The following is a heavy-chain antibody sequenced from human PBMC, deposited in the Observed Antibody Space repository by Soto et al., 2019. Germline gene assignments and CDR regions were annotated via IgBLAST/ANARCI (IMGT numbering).Heavy chain of an antibody. CDR3: ANGGIREGLKHLNT. J-gene: IGHJ5*02. V-gene: IGHV4-30-2*01. CDR2: IYNSGST. Sequence: QLQLHQSGSGLVRPSETLALTCTVSGASISSGPYSWSWLRQTPGKGLEWIGFIYNSGSTTYNPALKDPVTISIEKSNDQFSLRLNAMTSADTSVYFGANGGIREGLKHLNTWGQGTLVAVSS. CDR1: GASISSGPYS. D-gene: IGHD3-10*01.